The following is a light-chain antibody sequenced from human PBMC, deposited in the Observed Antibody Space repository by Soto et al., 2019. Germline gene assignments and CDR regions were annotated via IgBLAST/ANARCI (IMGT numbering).Light chain of an antibody. CDR1: QSLRSNY. V-gene: IGKV3-20*01. CDR3: QQYGSSPLT. Sequence: TVLTQSPGTLSLSPGERATLSCRASQSLRSNYIAWYQQKPGQAPRLLIYGASSRASGIPDRFTGSGSGADFTLTISNLEPEDSAMYYCQQYGSSPLTFGGGSKVEI. CDR2: GAS. J-gene: IGKJ4*01.